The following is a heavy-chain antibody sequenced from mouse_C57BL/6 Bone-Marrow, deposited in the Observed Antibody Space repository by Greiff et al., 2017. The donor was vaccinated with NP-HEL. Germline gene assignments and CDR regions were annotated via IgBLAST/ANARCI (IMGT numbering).Heavy chain of an antibody. J-gene: IGHJ1*03. D-gene: IGHD1-1*01. Sequence: QVQLKESGAELARPGASVKLSCKASGYTFTSYGISWVKQRTGQGLEWIGEIYPRSGNTYYNEKFKGKATLTADKSSSTAYMELRSLTSEDSAVYFCARELITTVGYWYFDVGGTGTTVTVSS. V-gene: IGHV1-81*01. CDR3: ARELITTVGYWYFDV. CDR2: IYPRSGNT. CDR1: GYTFTSYG.